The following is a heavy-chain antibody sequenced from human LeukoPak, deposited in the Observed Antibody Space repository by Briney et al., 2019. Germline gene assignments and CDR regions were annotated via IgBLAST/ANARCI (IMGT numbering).Heavy chain of an antibody. J-gene: IGHJ3*02. CDR2: ISSNGGST. V-gene: IGHV3-64D*08. D-gene: IGHD3-22*01. Sequence: GGSLRLSCSASGFNFNNYAMNWVRQAPGKGLEYVSAISSNGGSTYYADSVKGRCTISRDNSKNTPYLQMSSLRAEDTAVYYCGLAAYYYDSSGSDDAFDIWGQGTMVIVSS. CDR3: GLAAYYYDSSGSDDAFDI. CDR1: GFNFNNYA.